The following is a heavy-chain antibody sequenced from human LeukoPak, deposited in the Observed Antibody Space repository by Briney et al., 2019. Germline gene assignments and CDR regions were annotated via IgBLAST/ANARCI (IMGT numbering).Heavy chain of an antibody. Sequence: GESLKISCKGSGYSFANYWIGWVRQMPGKGLEWMGIIYPGDCQTRYSPSFQGQVTISADKFISTAYLQWSSLKASDTAIYYCARSSVNWFDPWGQGTLVTVSS. V-gene: IGHV5-51*01. CDR1: GYSFANYW. CDR2: IYPGDCQT. J-gene: IGHJ5*02. D-gene: IGHD3-3*01. CDR3: ARSSVNWFDP.